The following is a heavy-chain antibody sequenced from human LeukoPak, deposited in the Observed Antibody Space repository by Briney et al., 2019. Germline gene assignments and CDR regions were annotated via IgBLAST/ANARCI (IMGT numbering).Heavy chain of an antibody. J-gene: IGHJ4*02. CDR1: GFTMSSYD. CDR2: IQYDENNK. CDR3: AKLLRFGELLATDY. V-gene: IGHV3-30*02. Sequence: GGSLRLSCAASGFTMSSYDMHWVRQAPGKGLEWVAFIQYDENNKYYADSVKGRFTISGDTSKNTLYLQMNSLRAEDTAVYYCAKLLRFGELLATDYWGQGTLVTVSS. D-gene: IGHD3-10*01.